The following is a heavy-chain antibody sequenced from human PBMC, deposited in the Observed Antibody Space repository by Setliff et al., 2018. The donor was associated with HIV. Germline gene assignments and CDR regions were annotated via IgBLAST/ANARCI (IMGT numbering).Heavy chain of an antibody. CDR3: AREAPEDYFDN. Sequence: GASVKVSCKASGYTFTSYGISWVRQAPGQGLEWMGMINPSGDSRYYAQRFRGRVTMTRDTSTNTVYMELSRLRSDDTAVYYCAREAPEDYFDNWGQGTLVTVSS. J-gene: IGHJ4*02. CDR2: INPSGDSR. CDR1: GYTFTSYG. V-gene: IGHV1-46*01.